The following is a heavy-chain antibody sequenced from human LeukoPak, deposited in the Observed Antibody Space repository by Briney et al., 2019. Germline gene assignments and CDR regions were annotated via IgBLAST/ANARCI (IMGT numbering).Heavy chain of an antibody. J-gene: IGHJ4*02. CDR2: ISYDGSNK. CDR1: GFTFSSYG. CDR3: AKAIAARTY. V-gene: IGHV3-30*18. D-gene: IGHD6-6*01. Sequence: PGGSLRLSCAASGFTFSSYGMHWVRQAPGKGLEWVAVISYDGSNKYYADSVKGRFTISRDNSKNTLYLQMNSLRAEDTAVYYCAKAIAARTYWGQGTLVTVSS.